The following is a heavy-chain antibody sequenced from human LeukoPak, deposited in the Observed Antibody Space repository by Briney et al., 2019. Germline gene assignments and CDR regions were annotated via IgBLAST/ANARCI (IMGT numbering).Heavy chain of an antibody. CDR1: GFTFSSYE. V-gene: IGHV3-48*03. CDR2: ISSRGSTI. J-gene: IGHJ6*04. Sequence: PGGSLRLSCAALGFTFSSYEMNSVRQATGKGLEWVSYISSRGSTISYADCVKDRFNSSSDNARIHVYLQMNSLRAEDTAVYYCAELGITMIGGVWGKGTTVTVSS. CDR3: AELGITMIGGV. D-gene: IGHD3-10*02.